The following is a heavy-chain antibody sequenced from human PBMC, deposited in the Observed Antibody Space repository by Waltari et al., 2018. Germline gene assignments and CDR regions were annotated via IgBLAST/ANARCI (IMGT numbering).Heavy chain of an antibody. CDR3: ARDWAQYSSSSRPHYFDY. J-gene: IGHJ4*02. Sequence: QVQLVQSGAEVKKPGSSVKVSCKASGGTFSSYTISWVRQAPGQGLEWMGRTIPILGIANYAQKFQGRVTITADKSTSTAYMELSSLRSEDTAVYYCARDWAQYSSSSRPHYFDYWGQGTLVTVSS. D-gene: IGHD6-13*01. V-gene: IGHV1-69*08. CDR1: GGTFSSYT. CDR2: TIPILGIA.